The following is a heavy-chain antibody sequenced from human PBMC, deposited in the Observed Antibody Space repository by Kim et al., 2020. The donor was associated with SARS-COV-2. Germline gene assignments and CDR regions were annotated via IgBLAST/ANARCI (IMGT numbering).Heavy chain of an antibody. D-gene: IGHD6-19*01. CDR3: ARFRYSSGWAFDY. J-gene: IGHJ4*02. Sequence: NYNPSRKSRVTISVDTSKNQCSLKLSSVTAADTAVYYCARFRYSSGWAFDYWGQGTLVTVSS. V-gene: IGHV4-4*09.